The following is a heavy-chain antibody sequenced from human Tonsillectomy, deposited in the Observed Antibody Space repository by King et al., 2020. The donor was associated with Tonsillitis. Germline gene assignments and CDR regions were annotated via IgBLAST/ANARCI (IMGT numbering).Heavy chain of an antibody. CDR3: ARDRNALFEY. V-gene: IGHV4-34*01. J-gene: IGHJ4*02. Sequence: VQLQQWGAGLLKPSETLSLTCAVYCGAFSAYYWTWIRQPPGKGLDWIGEINPSGSPNYNPSLKSLVTISVDTSKNQFSLRLSSVTAADTAVYYCARDRNALFEYWGQGTLVTVSS. CDR2: INPSGSP. CDR1: CGAFSAYY. D-gene: IGHD1-14*01.